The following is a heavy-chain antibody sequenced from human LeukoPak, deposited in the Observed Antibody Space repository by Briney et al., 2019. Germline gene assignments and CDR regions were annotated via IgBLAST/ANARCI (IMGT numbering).Heavy chain of an antibody. CDR2: SSTGGSTT. CDR3: VREGLTGYFDA. CDR1: GFTLRDNF. Sequence: PGGSLRLSCAASGFTLRDNFMSWIRQAPGQGLEWVAYSSTGGSTTFYGDSVKGRFTISRDNAKNSVFLEMNSLRADDTAVYYCVREGLTGYFDAWGQGTLVTVSS. J-gene: IGHJ5*02. V-gene: IGHV3-11*01. D-gene: IGHD6-25*01.